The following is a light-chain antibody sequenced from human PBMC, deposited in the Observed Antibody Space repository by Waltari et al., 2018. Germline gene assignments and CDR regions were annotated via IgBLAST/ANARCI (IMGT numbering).Light chain of an antibody. CDR1: QSVSRSR. CDR2: GAS. CDR3: QQYGSSVMYT. J-gene: IGKJ2*01. V-gene: IGKV3-20*01. Sequence: VLTQSPATLSLSPGDRATLSCRASQSVSRSRVAWYLHKPDQAPRLLIYGASGRATGIPDRFSGSGSGTDFSLTISRVEPEDFAVYYCQQYGSSVMYTFGQGTKLEIK.